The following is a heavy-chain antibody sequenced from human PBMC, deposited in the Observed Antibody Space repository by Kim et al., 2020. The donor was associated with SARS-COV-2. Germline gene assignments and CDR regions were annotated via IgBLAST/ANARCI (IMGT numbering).Heavy chain of an antibody. CDR3: ASGERLLGFGEF. V-gene: IGHV3-23*01. J-gene: IGHJ4*02. D-gene: IGHD3-10*01. Sequence: YYADSVKGRFTISRDNSKNTLYLQMNSLRAEDTAVYYCASGERLLGFGEFWGQGTLVTVSS.